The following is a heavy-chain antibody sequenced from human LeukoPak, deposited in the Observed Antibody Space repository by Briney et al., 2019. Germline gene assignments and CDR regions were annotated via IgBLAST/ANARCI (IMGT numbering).Heavy chain of an antibody. V-gene: IGHV3-66*01. J-gene: IGHJ3*02. CDR2: IYSGGST. CDR3: ARCIHSYLRGAEHDAFDI. CDR1: GFTFSSYA. Sequence: GGSLRLSCAASGFTFSSYAMSWVRQAPGKGLEWVSVIYSGGSTYYADSVKGRFTISRDNSKNTLYLQMNSLRAEDTAVYYCARCIHSYLRGAEHDAFDIWGQGTMVTVSS. D-gene: IGHD2-8*01.